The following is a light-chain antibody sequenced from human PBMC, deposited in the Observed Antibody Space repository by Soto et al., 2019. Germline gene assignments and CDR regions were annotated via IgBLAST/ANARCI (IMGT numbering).Light chain of an antibody. CDR1: SSDVGGYNY. V-gene: IGLV2-8*01. CDR2: EVS. J-gene: IGLJ1*01. CDR3: SSYAGSNNFGV. Sequence: QSVLTQPPSASGSPGQSVTISCTGTSSDVGGYNYVSWYQQHPGKAPKLMIYEVSKRPSGVPVRFSGSKSGNTASLTVSGLQAEEEADYYCSSYAGSNNFGVFGTGTKVTVL.